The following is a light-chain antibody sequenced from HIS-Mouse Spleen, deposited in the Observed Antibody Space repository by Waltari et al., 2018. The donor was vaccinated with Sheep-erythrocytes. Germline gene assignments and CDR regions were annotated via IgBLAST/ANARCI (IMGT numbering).Light chain of an antibody. CDR3: CSYAGSYNHV. J-gene: IGLJ1*01. CDR2: DVS. Sequence: QSALTQPRSVSGSPGQSVTISCTGTSSDVGGYNYVSWYQQHPGKAPKLMIYDVSKRRLVVPDLFSVSKSGNTASLTISGLQAEDEADYYCCSYAGSYNHVFATGTKVTVL. CDR1: SSDVGGYNY. V-gene: IGLV2-11*01.